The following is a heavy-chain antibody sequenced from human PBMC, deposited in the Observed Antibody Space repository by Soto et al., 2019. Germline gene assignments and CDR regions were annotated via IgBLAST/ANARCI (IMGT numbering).Heavy chain of an antibody. CDR2: VNPNSGDT. D-gene: IGHD3-3*01. CDR1: GYSFTSYD. Sequence: QVQLVQSGAEVKKPGASVKVSCKASGYSFTSYDMNWVRQAPGQGLEWMGWVNPNSGDTDYAQKFQDRVTMTTDTSIRTAYMELSSLRSEDTAVYYCASVSFLAPVTGSEIFDFWGQGTMFTVSS. J-gene: IGHJ3*01. V-gene: IGHV1-8*01. CDR3: ASVSFLAPVTGSEIFDF.